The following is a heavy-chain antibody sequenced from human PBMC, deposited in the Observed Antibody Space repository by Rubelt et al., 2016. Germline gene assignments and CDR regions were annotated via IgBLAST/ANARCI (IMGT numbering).Heavy chain of an antibody. Sequence: QVQLVQSGAEVKKPGASVKVSCKASGYTFTSYGISWVRQAPGQGLEWMGWISAYNDNTNYAQKLQGRVTMTTHTATSTAYMGLSRLSADDTAVYYCAMKHITAPGAVDYWGQGTLITVSS. CDR3: AMKHITAPGAVDY. J-gene: IGHJ4*02. V-gene: IGHV1-18*01. CDR2: ISAYNDNT. D-gene: IGHD6-25*01. CDR1: GYTFTSYG.